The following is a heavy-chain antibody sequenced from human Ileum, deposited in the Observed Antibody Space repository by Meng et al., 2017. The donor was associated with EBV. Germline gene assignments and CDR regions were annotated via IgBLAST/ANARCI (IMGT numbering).Heavy chain of an antibody. D-gene: IGHD3-22*01. Sequence: QVPPPQWRARQFEPSETLSLPCAVYCGYFSGYYWSCIRQPPGKGLDWIGEINHRGGAFYNPSLNSRVTMSIDTTKNQFSLKLNSVTAADTAVYYCASLPGGNSQYYSSGDDYWGQGALVTVSS. V-gene: IGHV4-34*01. J-gene: IGHJ4*02. CDR1: CGYFSGYY. CDR3: ASLPGGNSQYYSSGDDY. CDR2: INHRGGA.